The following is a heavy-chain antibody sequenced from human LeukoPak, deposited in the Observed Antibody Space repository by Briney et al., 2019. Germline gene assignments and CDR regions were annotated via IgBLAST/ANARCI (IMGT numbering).Heavy chain of an antibody. CDR2: IWYDGSNK. CDR3: ARNGEELDY. D-gene: IGHD4-17*01. V-gene: IGHV3-30*19. J-gene: IGHJ4*02. CDR1: GFTFSSYG. Sequence: GGSLRLSCAASGFTFSSYGMHWVRQAPGKGLEWVAVIWYDGSNKYYADSVKGRFTISRDNSKNTLCLQMNSLRVEDTAVYYCARNGEELDYWGLGTLFTVSS.